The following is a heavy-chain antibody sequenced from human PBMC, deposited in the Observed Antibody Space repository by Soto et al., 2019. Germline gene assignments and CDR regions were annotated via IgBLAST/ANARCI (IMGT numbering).Heavy chain of an antibody. Sequence: GGSLRLSCVDSGFTFSGYAMHWVRQAPGKGLEWVAVISYDGSNKFHADSVKGRFTISRDNSKKTLYLQMNSLGAEDTAVYYCARDWLSPPAYGMDVWGQGTTVTV. CDR3: ARDWLSPPAYGMDV. V-gene: IGHV3-30*01. J-gene: IGHJ6*02. D-gene: IGHD3-9*01. CDR1: GFTFSGYA. CDR2: ISYDGSNK.